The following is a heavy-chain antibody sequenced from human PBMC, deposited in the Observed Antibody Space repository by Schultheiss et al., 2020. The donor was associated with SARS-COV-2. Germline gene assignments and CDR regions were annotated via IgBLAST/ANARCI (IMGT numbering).Heavy chain of an antibody. V-gene: IGHV3-30*18. CDR3: AELPLHSPRVY. CDR2: ISYDGSNK. J-gene: IGHJ4*02. CDR1: GFTFSSYG. Sequence: GRSLKISCAASGFTFSSYGMHWVRQAPGKGLEWVAVISYDGSNKYYADSVKGRFTISRDNSKNTLYLQMNSLRAEDTAVYYCAELPLHSPRVYWGQGTLVTVSS.